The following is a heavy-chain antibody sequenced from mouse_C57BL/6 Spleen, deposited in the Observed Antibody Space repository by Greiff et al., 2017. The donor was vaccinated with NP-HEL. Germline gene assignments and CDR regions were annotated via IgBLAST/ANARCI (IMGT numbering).Heavy chain of an antibody. Sequence: QVQLKQSGAELVKPGASVKISCKASGYAFSSYWMNWVKQRPGKGLEWIGQIYPGDGDTNYNGKFKGKATLTADKSSSTAYMQLSSLTSEDSAVYFCTYYYGSREAWFAYWGQGTLVTVSA. CDR1: GYAFSSYW. D-gene: IGHD1-1*01. CDR3: TYYYGSREAWFAY. V-gene: IGHV1-80*01. J-gene: IGHJ3*01. CDR2: IYPGDGDT.